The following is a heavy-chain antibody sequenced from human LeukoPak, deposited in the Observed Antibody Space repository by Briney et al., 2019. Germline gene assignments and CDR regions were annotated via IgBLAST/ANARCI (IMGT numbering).Heavy chain of an antibody. Sequence: GGSLRLSCAASGITFSDHYMNWIRQAPGKGLEWVSYISSSGRTIDYADSVKGRLTISRDNAKKSLYLQMNSLRTEDTAVYYCARGITNIAVGDYRGQGTLVTVSS. D-gene: IGHD6-19*01. J-gene: IGHJ4*02. CDR1: GITFSDHY. V-gene: IGHV3-11*01. CDR2: ISSSGRTI. CDR3: ARGITNIAVGDY.